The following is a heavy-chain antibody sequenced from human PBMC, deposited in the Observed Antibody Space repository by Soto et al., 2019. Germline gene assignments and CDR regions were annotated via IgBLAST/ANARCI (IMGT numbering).Heavy chain of an antibody. V-gene: IGHV1-69*06. CDR1: GGTFSSYA. CDR2: IIPIFGTA. CDR3: ARGPYYYDSSGSDY. J-gene: IGHJ4*02. Sequence: SVKVSCKASGGTFSSYAISWVRQAPGQGLEWMGGIIPIFGTANYAQKFQGRVTITADKSTSTAYMELSSLRSEDTAVYYCARGPYYYDSSGSDYWGQGTLVTV. D-gene: IGHD3-22*01.